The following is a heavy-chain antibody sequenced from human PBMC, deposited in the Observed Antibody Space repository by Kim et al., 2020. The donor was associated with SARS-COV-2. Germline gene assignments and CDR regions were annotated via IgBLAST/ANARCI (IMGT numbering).Heavy chain of an antibody. CDR2: ISYDGSNK. D-gene: IGHD3-10*01. J-gene: IGHJ4*02. V-gene: IGHV3-30*18. CDR1: GFTFSSYG. CDR3: AKDGIRFGELLYWGDY. Sequence: GGSLRLSCAASGFTFSSYGMHWVRQAPGKGLEWVAVISYDGSNKYYADSVKGRFTISRDNSKNTLYLQMNSLRAEDTAVYYCAKDGIRFGELLYWGDYWGQGTLVTVSS.